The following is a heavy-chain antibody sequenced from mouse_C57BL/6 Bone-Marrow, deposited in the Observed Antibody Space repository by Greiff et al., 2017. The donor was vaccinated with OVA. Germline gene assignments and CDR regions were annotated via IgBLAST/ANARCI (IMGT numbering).Heavy chain of an antibody. D-gene: IGHD2-4*01. CDR1: GYTFTSYW. J-gene: IGHJ3*01. CDR2: IYPGSGST. V-gene: IGHV1-55*01. CDR3: ARCGAYDYDGFAY. Sequence: QVQLQQPGAELVKPGASVKMSCKASGYTFTSYWITWVKQRPGQGLEWIGDIYPGSGSTNYNEKFKSKATLTVDTSSSTAYMQLSSLTSEDSAVYYCARCGAYDYDGFAYWGQGTLVTVSA.